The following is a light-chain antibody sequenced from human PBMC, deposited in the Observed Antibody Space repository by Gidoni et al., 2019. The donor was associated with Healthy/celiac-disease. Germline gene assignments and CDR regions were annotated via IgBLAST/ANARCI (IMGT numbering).Light chain of an antibody. CDR3: QQYNNWPYT. J-gene: IGKJ2*01. CDR1: QSVSSN. V-gene: IGKV3-15*01. Sequence: EIVMTQSPATLSVSPGERATLSCRARQSVSSNLAWYQQKPGQAPWLLIYGASTRATGIPAPFSCSGSGTKFTLTLISLHSEDFAVYYCQQYNNWPYTFGQGTKLEIK. CDR2: GAS.